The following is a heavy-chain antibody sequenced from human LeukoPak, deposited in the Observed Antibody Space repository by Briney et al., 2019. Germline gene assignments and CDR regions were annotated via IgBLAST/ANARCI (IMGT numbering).Heavy chain of an antibody. CDR2: MTGSGGST. D-gene: IGHD3-10*01. V-gene: IGHV3-23*01. CDR3: AKDLGLLWFGTFDY. CDR1: GFTFSTYA. J-gene: IGHJ4*02. Sequence: GGSLRLSCAASGFTFSTYAMSWVRQAPGKGMEWVATMTGSGGSTFYGDSVKGRFTIARDNSNNMLYLQMNSLRAEDTAVYYCAKDLGLLWFGTFDYWGQGILVTVSS.